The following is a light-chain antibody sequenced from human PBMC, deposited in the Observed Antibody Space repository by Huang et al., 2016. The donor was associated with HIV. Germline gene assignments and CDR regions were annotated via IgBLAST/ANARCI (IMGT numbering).Light chain of an antibody. CDR2: LGS. CDR1: QSLLHSNGYNY. Sequence: DIVMTQSPLSLPVTPGEPASISCRSSQSLLHSNGYNYLDWYLQKPGQSPQLLIYLGSNRASGVPDRVSASGSGTDFTLKISRVEAEDVGVYYCMQALQTELTFGGGTKVEIK. J-gene: IGKJ4*01. CDR3: MQALQTELT. V-gene: IGKV2-28*01.